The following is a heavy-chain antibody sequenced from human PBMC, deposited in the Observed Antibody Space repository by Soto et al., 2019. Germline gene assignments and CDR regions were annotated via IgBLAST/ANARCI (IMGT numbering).Heavy chain of an antibody. V-gene: IGHV3-48*03. CDR3: VREAGGLVWVTTVGLDF. J-gene: IGHJ4*02. D-gene: IGHD4-17*01. CDR2: ISHSGGAI. CDR1: GFTFGLYE. Sequence: PGGSLRLSCIASGFTFGLYEMNWVRQAPGKGLEWLSFISHSGGAIHYADSVKGRFTVSGDNAKNSLYLEMNNLRVEDTGVYYCVREAGGLVWVTTVGLDFWGQGTLVTVSS.